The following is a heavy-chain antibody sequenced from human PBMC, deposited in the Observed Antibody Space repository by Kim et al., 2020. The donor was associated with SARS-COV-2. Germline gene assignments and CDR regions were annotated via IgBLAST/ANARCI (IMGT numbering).Heavy chain of an antibody. Sequence: GGSLRLSCVASGFIIRTYWMTWVRQPPGKGLVWVGHIKEDGSEAYYADSVKGRFTISRDNAKNSLYLQMNSLRAEDTAVYYCTRDPGSSWGQGTLVIVSS. CDR3: TRDPGSS. V-gene: IGHV3-7*01. CDR1: GFIIRTYW. CDR2: IKEDGSEA. J-gene: IGHJ5*02. D-gene: IGHD2-15*01.